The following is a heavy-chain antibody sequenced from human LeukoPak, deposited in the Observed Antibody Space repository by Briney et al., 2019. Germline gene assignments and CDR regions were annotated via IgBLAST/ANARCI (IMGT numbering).Heavy chain of an antibody. J-gene: IGHJ4*02. Sequence: SETLSLTCAVYGGSFSGYYWSWIRQPPGKGLEWIGEINHSGSTNYNPSLKSRVTISVDTSKNQFSLKLSSVTAADTAVYYCARPAGYSSSWYHLDYWGQGTLVTVSS. CDR1: GGSFSGYY. V-gene: IGHV4-34*01. D-gene: IGHD6-13*01. CDR2: INHSGST. CDR3: ARPAGYSSSWYHLDY.